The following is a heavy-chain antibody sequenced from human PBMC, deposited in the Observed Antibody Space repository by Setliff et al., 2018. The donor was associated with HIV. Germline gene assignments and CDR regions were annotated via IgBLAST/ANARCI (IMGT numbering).Heavy chain of an antibody. Sequence: SETLSLTCAVYGVSFSGFYWNWIRQTPGKGLEWIGEIDHSGSTNYNPPRKSRVTISLDTSKNQFSLRLTSLTAADTAVYYCARGVYSSGWYLMTRLDPWGQGTLVTVSS. D-gene: IGHD6-19*01. CDR3: ARGVYSSGWYLMTRLDP. J-gene: IGHJ5*02. CDR2: IDHSGST. V-gene: IGHV4-34*01. CDR1: GVSFSGFY.